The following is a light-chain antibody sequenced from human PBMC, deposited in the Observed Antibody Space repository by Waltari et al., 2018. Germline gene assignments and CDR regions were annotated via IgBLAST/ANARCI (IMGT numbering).Light chain of an antibody. J-gene: IGLJ2*01. Sequence: QSALAQPASVSGSPGQSITISCTGTSSDVWSYNLVSWYQQHPGKVPKLMIYEVIKRPSGLSNRFSGAKSGNTASLTISGLQAEDEADYYCCSYVGGSSLIFGGGTKLTVL. CDR3: CSYVGGSSLI. CDR2: EVI. V-gene: IGLV2-23*02. CDR1: SSDVWSYNL.